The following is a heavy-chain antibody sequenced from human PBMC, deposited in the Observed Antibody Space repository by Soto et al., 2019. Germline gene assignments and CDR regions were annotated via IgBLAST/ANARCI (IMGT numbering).Heavy chain of an antibody. V-gene: IGHV4-59*01. CDR3: ARVPYYYDSSGYYYCFEYYYYGMDV. J-gene: IGHJ6*02. CDR1: GGSISSYY. Sequence: ATLSLTCTVSGGSISSYYWSWIRQPPGKGLEWIGYIYYSGSTNYNPSLKSRVTISVDTSKNQFSLKLSSVTAAATAVYYCARVPYYYDSSGYYYCFEYYYYGMDVWGQGTTVTVSS. CDR2: IYYSGST. D-gene: IGHD3-22*01.